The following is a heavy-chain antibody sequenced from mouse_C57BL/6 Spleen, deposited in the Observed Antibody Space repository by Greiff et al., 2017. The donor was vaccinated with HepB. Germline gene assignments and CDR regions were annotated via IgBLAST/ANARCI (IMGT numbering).Heavy chain of an antibody. CDR3: ARDPPHYYGSSYGYYAMDY. D-gene: IGHD1-1*01. J-gene: IGHJ4*01. V-gene: IGHV5-4*01. CDR2: ISDGGSYT. CDR1: GFTFSSYA. Sequence: EVKLMESGGGLVKPGGSLKLSCAASGFTFSSYAMSWVRQTPEKRLEWVATISDGGSYTYYPDNVKGRFTISRDNAKNNLYLQMSHLKSEDTAMYYCARDPPHYYGSSYGYYAMDYWGQGTSVTVSS.